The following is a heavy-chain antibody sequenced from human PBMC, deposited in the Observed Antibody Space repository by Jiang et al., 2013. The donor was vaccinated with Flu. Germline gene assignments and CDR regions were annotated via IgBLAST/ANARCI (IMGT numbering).Heavy chain of an antibody. D-gene: IGHD3-10*01. J-gene: IGHJ3*02. Sequence: TFTSYAMNWVRQAPGQGLEWMGWINTNTGNPTYAQGFTGRFVFSLDTSVSTAYLQISSLKAEDTAVYYCAREHGSGSFDAFDIWGQGTMVTVSS. CDR1: TFTSYA. CDR3: AREHGSGSFDAFDI. V-gene: IGHV7-4-1*02. CDR2: INTNTGNP.